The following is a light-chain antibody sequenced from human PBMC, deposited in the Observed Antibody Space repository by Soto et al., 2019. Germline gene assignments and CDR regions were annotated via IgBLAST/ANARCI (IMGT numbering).Light chain of an antibody. CDR1: QSVSSN. CDR2: GAS. V-gene: IGKV3-15*01. J-gene: IGKJ3*01. Sequence: EIVMMQSPATLSVSPGERATLSCWASQSVSSNLAWYQQKPGQSPRLLIYGASTRATDTPPRFSGSGSETEFTLTISSLQSEDVAVYYCQQYKDWPFTFGPGTKVDI. CDR3: QQYKDWPFT.